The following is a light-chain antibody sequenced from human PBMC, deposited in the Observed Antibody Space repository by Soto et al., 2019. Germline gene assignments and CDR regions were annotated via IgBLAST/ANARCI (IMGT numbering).Light chain of an antibody. CDR1: SSDVGGYNY. CDR3: SSYTSSSTLV. J-gene: IGLJ1*01. Sequence: QSVLTQPASVSGSPGQSITISCTGTSSDVGGYNYVPWYQQHPGKAPKLMIYEVSNRPSGVSNRFSGPKSGNTASLTISGLQAEDEADYYCSSYTSSSTLVFGTGTKVTVL. CDR2: EVS. V-gene: IGLV2-14*01.